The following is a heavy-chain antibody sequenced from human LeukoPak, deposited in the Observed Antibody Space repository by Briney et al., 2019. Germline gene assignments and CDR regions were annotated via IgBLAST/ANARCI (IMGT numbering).Heavy chain of an antibody. CDR1: GFTFSSYA. CDR2: ISYDGSNK. CDR3: ARGYYAVLGPHFGY. V-gene: IGHV3-30-3*01. J-gene: IGHJ4*02. D-gene: IGHD3-10*01. Sequence: GGSLRLSCAASGFTFSSYAMHWVRQAPGKGLEWVAIISYDGSNKYYADSVKGRFTISRDNSKNTLYLQMNSLRAEDTAVHYCARGYYAVLGPHFGYWGQGTRVPVPP.